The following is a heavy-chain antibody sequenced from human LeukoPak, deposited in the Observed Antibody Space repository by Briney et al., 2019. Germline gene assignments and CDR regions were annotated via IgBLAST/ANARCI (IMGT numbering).Heavy chain of an antibody. Sequence: ASVKVSCKASGYTFTCYYMHWVRQAPGQGLEWMGWINPNSGGTNYAQKFQGRVTMTRDTSISTAYMELSRLRSDDTAVYYCARDGDFWSGYFTKVYWGEGTPVTVSS. D-gene: IGHD3-3*01. CDR2: INPNSGGT. V-gene: IGHV1-2*02. J-gene: IGHJ4*02. CDR3: ARDGDFWSGYFTKVY. CDR1: GYTFTCYY.